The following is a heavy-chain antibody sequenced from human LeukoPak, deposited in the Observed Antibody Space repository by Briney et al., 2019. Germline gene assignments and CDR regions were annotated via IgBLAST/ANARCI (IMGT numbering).Heavy chain of an antibody. V-gene: IGHV1-2*02. CDR3: AKEGTGIDY. CDR2: INPNSGGT. CDR1: GYTFTGFH. J-gene: IGHJ4*02. Sequence: GASVKVSCKASGYTFTGFHIHWVRQAPGHGLEWMGLINPNSGGTNYAQNFQGRVTMTRDTSISTAYMELIRLTSDDTAVYYCAKEGTGIDYWGQGTLVTVSS. D-gene: IGHD3/OR15-3a*01.